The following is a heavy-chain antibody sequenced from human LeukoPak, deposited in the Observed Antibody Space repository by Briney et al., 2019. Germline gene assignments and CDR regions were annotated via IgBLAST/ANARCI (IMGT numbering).Heavy chain of an antibody. V-gene: IGHV3-7*01. Sequence: GGSLRLSCAASGFTFSNSWMNWVRQAPGKGLEWVANIKQDGTEKYYVDSVKGRFTISRDNAKNSLYLQMDSLRAEDTAVYYCATESFYSSDYWGQGTLVTVSS. CDR1: GFTFSNSW. CDR2: IKQDGTEK. CDR3: ATESFYSSDY. J-gene: IGHJ4*02. D-gene: IGHD1-26*01.